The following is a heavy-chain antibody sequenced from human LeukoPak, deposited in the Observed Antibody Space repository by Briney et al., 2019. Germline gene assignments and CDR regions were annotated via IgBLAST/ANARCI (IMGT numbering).Heavy chain of an antibody. Sequence: SETLSLTCTVSGGSIRSSYYYWGWIRQPPGKGLEWIGSIYDSGSTYYNPSLKSRVTISVDTSKNQFSLKLSSVTAADTAVYYCARHQIVGATFDYWGQGTLVTVSS. D-gene: IGHD1-26*01. CDR3: ARHQIVGATFDY. J-gene: IGHJ4*02. CDR1: GGSIRSSYYY. CDR2: IYDSGST. V-gene: IGHV4-39*01.